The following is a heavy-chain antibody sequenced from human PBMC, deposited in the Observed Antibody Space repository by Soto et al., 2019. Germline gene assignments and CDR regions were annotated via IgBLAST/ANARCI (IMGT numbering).Heavy chain of an antibody. Sequence: PSETLSLTCTVSGGSISSGGYYWSWIRQHPGKGMEWIGYIYYSGSTYYNPSLKSRVTISLDTSKNQFSLKLSSVTAADTAVYYCARDHVVVVGHRWFDPWGQGTLVTVSS. CDR2: IYYSGST. CDR1: GGSISSGGYY. J-gene: IGHJ5*02. D-gene: IGHD2-2*01. V-gene: IGHV4-31*03. CDR3: ARDHVVVVGHRWFDP.